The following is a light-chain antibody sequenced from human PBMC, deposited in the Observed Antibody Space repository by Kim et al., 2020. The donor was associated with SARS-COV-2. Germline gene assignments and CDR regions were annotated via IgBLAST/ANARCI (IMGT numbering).Light chain of an antibody. CDR2: DVS. J-gene: IGLJ3*02. V-gene: IGLV2-14*03. CDR3: SSYTSSSTPWV. CDR1: SSDVCGYNY. Sequence: QSLTISCTGTSSDVCGYNYVSWYQQHPGKAPKLMIYDVSNRPSGVSNRFSGSKSGNTASLTISGLQAEDEADYYCSSYTSSSTPWVFGGGTQLTVL.